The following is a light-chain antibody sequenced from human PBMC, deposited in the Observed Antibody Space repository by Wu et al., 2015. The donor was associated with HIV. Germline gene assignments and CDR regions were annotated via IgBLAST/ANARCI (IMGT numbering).Light chain of an antibody. J-gene: IGKJ2*03. CDR2: LAS. CDR3: QQYGSSPR. Sequence: EIVLTQSPGTLSLSPGERATLSCRASQSVSSRNLAWYQLKPGQPPRLLIYLASSRATGIPDRFSGSGSGTDFTLTISRLEPEDFAVYYCQQYGSSPRFGQGTKLENK. CDR1: QSVSSRN. V-gene: IGKV3-20*01.